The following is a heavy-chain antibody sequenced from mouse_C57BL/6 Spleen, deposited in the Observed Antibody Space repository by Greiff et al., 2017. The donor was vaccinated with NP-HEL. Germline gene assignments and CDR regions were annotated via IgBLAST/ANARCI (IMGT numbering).Heavy chain of an antibody. CDR2: IRNKANGYTT. CDR1: GFTFTDYY. V-gene: IGHV7-3*01. Sequence: EVQLVESGGGLVQPGGSLSLSCAASGFTFTDYYMSWVRQPPGKALEWLGFIRNKANGYTTEYSASVKGRFTISRDNSQSILYLQMNALIAEDSATYYCARSLHYNAMDYWGQGTSVTVSS. D-gene: IGHD2-12*01. CDR3: ARSLHYNAMDY. J-gene: IGHJ4*01.